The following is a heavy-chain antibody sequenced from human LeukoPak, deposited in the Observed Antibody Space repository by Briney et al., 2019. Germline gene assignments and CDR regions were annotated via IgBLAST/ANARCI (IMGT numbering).Heavy chain of an antibody. V-gene: IGHV3-23*01. CDR3: AKGGIVPGLYDY. CDR2: ISGSGGST. Sequence: GGSLRLSCAASGFTFSSYAMSWVRQAPGKGLEWVSAISGSGGSTYYADSVKGRFTISRGNSKNTLYLQMNSPRAEDTAVYYCAKGGIVPGLYDYWGQGTLVTVPS. J-gene: IGHJ4*02. D-gene: IGHD3-16*01. CDR1: GFTFSSYA.